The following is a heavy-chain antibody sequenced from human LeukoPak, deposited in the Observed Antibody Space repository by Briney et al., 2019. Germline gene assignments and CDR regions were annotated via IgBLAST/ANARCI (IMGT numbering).Heavy chain of an antibody. V-gene: IGHV4-30-2*01. J-gene: IGHJ4*02. Sequence: PSETLSLTCTVSGGSISSGGYYWSWIRQPPGKGLEWIGYIYHSGSTYYNPSLKSRVTISVDRSKNQFSLKLSSVTAADTAVYYCASIPSQQDYYFDYWGQGTLVTVSS. CDR3: ASIPSQQDYYFDY. CDR2: IYHSGST. CDR1: GGSISSGGYY. D-gene: IGHD6-13*01.